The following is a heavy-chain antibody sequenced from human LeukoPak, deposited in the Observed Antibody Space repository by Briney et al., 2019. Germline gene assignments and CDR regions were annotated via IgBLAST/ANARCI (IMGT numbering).Heavy chain of an antibody. CDR1: GFTFSGSA. Sequence: PGGSLRLSCTASGFTFSGSALHWVRQASGKGLEWVGRIRTIVHSYGTVYAEAMKGRFNIFRDDSQKTAYLQMNRLKSEDTAVYYCTRHSPDDTSGYYFYYGMDVWGQGTTVTVSS. D-gene: IGHD3-22*01. J-gene: IGHJ6*02. CDR2: IRTIVHSYGT. CDR3: TRHSPDDTSGYYFYYGMDV. V-gene: IGHV3-73*01.